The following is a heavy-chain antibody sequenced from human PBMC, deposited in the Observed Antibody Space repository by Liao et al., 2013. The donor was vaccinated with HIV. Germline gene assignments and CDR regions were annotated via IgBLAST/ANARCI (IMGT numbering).Heavy chain of an antibody. V-gene: IGHV4-39*07. Sequence: QLQLQESGPGLVKPSETLSLTCSVSGGSISGSTYYWGWIRQAPGKGLEYIGTIYSSGSTYFNPSLKSRVTISMDTSKNQFSLKMNSMTAADTAVYYCAKSDYGXGSDNYYYYYTDVWGEGTTVTV. CDR1: GGSISGSTYY. D-gene: IGHD3-10*01. CDR3: AKSDYGXGSDNYYYYYTDV. CDR2: IYSSGST. J-gene: IGHJ6*03.